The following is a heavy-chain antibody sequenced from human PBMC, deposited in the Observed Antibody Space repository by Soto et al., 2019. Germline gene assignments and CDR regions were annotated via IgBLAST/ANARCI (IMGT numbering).Heavy chain of an antibody. CDR3: ARDKGIVGATTFDY. CDR2: IFYSGSS. D-gene: IGHD1-26*01. Sequence: PSETLSLTCTVSGDSISSGGSYWNWIRQRPGKGLEWMGYIFYSGSSYYTPSLRGRVIMSADTSKNQFYLRLSSVTAADTAVYYCARDKGIVGATTFDYWGQGTLVTVSS. V-gene: IGHV4-31*03. J-gene: IGHJ4*02. CDR1: GDSISSGGSY.